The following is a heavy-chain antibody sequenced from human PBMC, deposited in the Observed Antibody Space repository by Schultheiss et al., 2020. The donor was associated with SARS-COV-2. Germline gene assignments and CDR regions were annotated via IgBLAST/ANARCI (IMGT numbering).Heavy chain of an antibody. V-gene: IGHV4-31*03. D-gene: IGHD6-13*01. J-gene: IGHJ4*02. CDR1: GGSISSGGYY. CDR3: ARGQQLVPYYFDY. CDR2: IYYSGST. Sequence: SETLSLTCTVSGGSISSGGYYWSWIRQHPGKGLEWIGYIYYSGSTYYNPSLKSRVTISVDKSKNQFSLKLSSVTAADTAVYYCARGQQLVPYYFDYWGQGTLVTVSS.